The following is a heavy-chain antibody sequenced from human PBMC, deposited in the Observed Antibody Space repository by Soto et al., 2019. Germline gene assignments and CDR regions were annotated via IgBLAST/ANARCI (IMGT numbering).Heavy chain of an antibody. V-gene: IGHV4-34*01. CDR1: GGSFSGYY. CDR2: INHSGST. CDR3: ARIPIDFWSGYSLPDYYYYGMDV. J-gene: IGHJ6*02. Sequence: PSETLSLTCAVYGGSFSGYYWSWIRQPPGKGLEWIGEINHSGSTNYNPSLKSRVTISVDTSKNQFSLKLSSVTAADTAVYYCARIPIDFWSGYSLPDYYYYGMDVWGQGTTVTVS. D-gene: IGHD3-3*01.